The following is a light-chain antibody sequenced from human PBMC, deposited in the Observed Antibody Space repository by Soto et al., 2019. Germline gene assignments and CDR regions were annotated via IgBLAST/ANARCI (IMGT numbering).Light chain of an antibody. CDR1: QSVSSSY. CDR3: QQYGSSPFT. CDR2: GAS. Sequence: EIVLTQSPGTLSLSPGERATLSCRASQSVSSSYLVWYQQKVGQAPRLLIYGASSRATGIPDRFSGSGSGTDFTLTISRLEPEDFAVYYCQQYGSSPFTFGPGTKVDIK. V-gene: IGKV3-20*01. J-gene: IGKJ3*01.